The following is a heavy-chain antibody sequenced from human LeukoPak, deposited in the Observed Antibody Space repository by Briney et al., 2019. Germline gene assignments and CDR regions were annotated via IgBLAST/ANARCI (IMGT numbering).Heavy chain of an antibody. D-gene: IGHD3-9*01. CDR2: IYYSGST. CDR3: ARRRDMSRFRGLGPDYYHMDV. V-gene: IGHV4-59*01. Sequence: SETLSLTCTVSGGSISTYYWTWLRQPPGKGLEWLGYIYYSGSTNYHPSLKSRVPISVDPSKNQFSLKLSSVTTGDTAVYYCARRRDMSRFRGLGPDYYHMDVGGKGTTVTVS. CDR1: GGSISTYY. J-gene: IGHJ6*03.